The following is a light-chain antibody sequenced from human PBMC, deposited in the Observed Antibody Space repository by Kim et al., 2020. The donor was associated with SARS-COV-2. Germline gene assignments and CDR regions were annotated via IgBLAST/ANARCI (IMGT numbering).Light chain of an antibody. V-gene: IGKV1-5*03. CDR1: QSINNW. Sequence: DIQMTQSPSTLSAFVGDRVTITCRASQSINNWVAWYQQKPGRAPNLLIYKTSSLESGVPSRFSGSGSGTEFTLTISSLQPDDFSIYYCQQYSRYPYTFGQGTKLEI. CDR3: QQYSRYPYT. J-gene: IGKJ2*01. CDR2: KTS.